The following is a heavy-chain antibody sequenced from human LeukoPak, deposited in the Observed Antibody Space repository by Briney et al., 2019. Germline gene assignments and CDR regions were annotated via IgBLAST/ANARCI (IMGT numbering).Heavy chain of an antibody. CDR1: GGSISSSSYY. D-gene: IGHD6-19*01. CDR3: VLGSSGWFDPGAQWFDP. Sequence: SETLSLTCTVSGGSISSSSYYWGWIRQPPGKGLEWIGSIYYSGSTYYSPSLKSRVTISVDTSRNQFFLKLSSVTAADTAVYYCVLGSSGWFDPGAQWFDPWGQGTLVTVSS. J-gene: IGHJ5*02. CDR2: IYYSGST. V-gene: IGHV4-39*01.